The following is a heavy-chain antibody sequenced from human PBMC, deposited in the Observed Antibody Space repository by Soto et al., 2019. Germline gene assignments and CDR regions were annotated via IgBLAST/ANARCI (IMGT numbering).Heavy chain of an antibody. Sequence: EVQLLESGGGVVQPGGSLRLSCAASGFTFSAYAMTWVRQAPGKGLEWVSVISGSAGATYYEDSVKGRFTISRDNSKNTLYLQMNSRRAEDTAVYYCARQDYSTTWYLTYWGQGSLVTVSS. D-gene: IGHD6-13*01. V-gene: IGHV3-23*01. CDR3: ARQDYSTTWYLTY. CDR1: GFTFSAYA. J-gene: IGHJ4*02. CDR2: ISGSAGAT.